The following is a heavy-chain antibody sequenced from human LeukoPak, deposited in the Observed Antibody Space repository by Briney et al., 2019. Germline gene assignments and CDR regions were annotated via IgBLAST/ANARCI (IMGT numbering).Heavy chain of an antibody. CDR3: ARVVAGNWFDP. V-gene: IGHV1-2*02. CDR2: INPNSGGT. CDR1: GYTFSGYY. Sequence: GASVKVSCKASGYTFSGYYINWVRQAPGQGLEWMGWINPNSGGTNYAQKFQGRVTMTRDTSITTAYMELSRLRSDDTAVYYCARVVAGNWFDPWGQGTLVTVSS. D-gene: IGHD6-19*01. J-gene: IGHJ5*02.